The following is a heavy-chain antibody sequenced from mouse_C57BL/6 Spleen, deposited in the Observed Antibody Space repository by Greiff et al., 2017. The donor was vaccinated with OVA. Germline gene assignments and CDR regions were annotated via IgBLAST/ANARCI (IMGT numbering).Heavy chain of an antibody. Sequence: DVMLVESGGGLVKPGGSLKLSCAASGFTFSSYAMSWVRQTPEKRLEWVATISDGGSYTYYPDNVKGRFTISRDNAKNNLYLQMSHLKSEDTAMYYCARGYYGSRNWYFDVWGTGTTVTVSS. CDR2: ISDGGSYT. V-gene: IGHV5-4*03. CDR3: ARGYYGSRNWYFDV. J-gene: IGHJ1*03. CDR1: GFTFSSYA. D-gene: IGHD1-1*01.